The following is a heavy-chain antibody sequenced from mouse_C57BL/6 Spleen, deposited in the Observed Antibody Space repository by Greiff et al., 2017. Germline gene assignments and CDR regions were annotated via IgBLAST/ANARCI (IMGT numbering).Heavy chain of an antibody. CDR1: GYAFSSSW. Sequence: VKLQESGPELVKPGASVKISCKASGYAFSSSWMNWVKQRPGKGLEWIGRIYPGDGDTNYNGKFKGKATLTADKSSSTAYMQLSSLTSEDSAVYFCARGEGFAYWGQGTLVTVSA. CDR2: IYPGDGDT. CDR3: ARGEGFAY. V-gene: IGHV1-82*01. J-gene: IGHJ3*01.